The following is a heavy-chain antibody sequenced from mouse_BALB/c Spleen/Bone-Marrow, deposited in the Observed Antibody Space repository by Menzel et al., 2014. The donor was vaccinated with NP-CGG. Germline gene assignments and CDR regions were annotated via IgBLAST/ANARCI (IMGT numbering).Heavy chain of an antibody. J-gene: IGHJ4*01. CDR1: GCTFSSYW. Sequence: QVQLQQSGAELMKPGASVKISCKATGCTFSSYWIEWVKQRPGHGLEWLGEILPGSGGTNYNEKFKGKATFTADTSSNTAYMHLNSLTSEDSAVYYCARSMDFWGQGTSVAASS. CDR2: ILPGSGGT. V-gene: IGHV1-9*01. CDR3: ARSMDF.